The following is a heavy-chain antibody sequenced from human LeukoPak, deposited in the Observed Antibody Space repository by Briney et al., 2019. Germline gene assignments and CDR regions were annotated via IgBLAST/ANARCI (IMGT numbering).Heavy chain of an antibody. CDR3: ARHGRFLEWLLSEHYYYMDV. CDR2: IYYSGST. D-gene: IGHD3-3*01. J-gene: IGHJ6*03. V-gene: IGHV4-39*01. CDR1: GGSISSSSYY. Sequence: SSETLSLTCTVSGGSISSSSYYWGWIRQPPGKGLEWIGSIYYSGSTYYNPSLKSRVTISVDTSKNQFSLKLSSVTAADTAVYYCARHGRFLEWLLSEHYYYMDVWGKGTTVTVSS.